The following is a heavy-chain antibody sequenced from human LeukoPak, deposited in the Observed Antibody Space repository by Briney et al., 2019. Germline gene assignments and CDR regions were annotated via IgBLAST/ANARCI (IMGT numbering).Heavy chain of an antibody. D-gene: IGHD3-3*01. CDR1: GGSISSGGYY. J-gene: IGHJ3*02. CDR2: IYYSGST. CDR3: ARVKHDFWSGRLHAFDI. V-gene: IGHV4-31*03. Sequence: SETLSLTCTVSGGSISSGGYYWSWIRQHPGKDLEWIGYIYYSGSTYYNPSLKSRVTISVDTSKNQFSLKLSSVTAADTAVYYCARVKHDFWSGRLHAFDIWGQGTMVAVSS.